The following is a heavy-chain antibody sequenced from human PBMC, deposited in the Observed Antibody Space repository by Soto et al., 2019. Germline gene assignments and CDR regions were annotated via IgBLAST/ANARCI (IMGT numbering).Heavy chain of an antibody. CDR3: AKDHDILTGPLDY. V-gene: IGHV3-23*01. Sequence: GGSLRLSCAASGFSFSSYAMSWVRQAPGKGLEWVSAISGSGGSTYYADSVKGRFTISRDNSKNTLYLQMNSLRAEDTAVYYCAKDHDILTGPLDYWGQGTLVTVSS. CDR2: ISGSGGST. CDR1: GFSFSSYA. D-gene: IGHD3-9*01. J-gene: IGHJ4*02.